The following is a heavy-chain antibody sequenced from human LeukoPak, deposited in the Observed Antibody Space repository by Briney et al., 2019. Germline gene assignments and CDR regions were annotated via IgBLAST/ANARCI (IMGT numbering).Heavy chain of an antibody. CDR2: IYNSGST. V-gene: IGHV4-61*01. D-gene: IGHD3-10*01. J-gene: IGHJ4*02. Sequence: SETLCLTCIVSGGSISSSIYYWAWVRQPPGKGLEWIGYIYNSGSTNYNPSLKSRITISVDTSKNQFSLKLTSVTAADTAVYYCARDRELGYWGQGTLVTVSS. CDR3: ARDRELGY. CDR1: GGSISSSIYY.